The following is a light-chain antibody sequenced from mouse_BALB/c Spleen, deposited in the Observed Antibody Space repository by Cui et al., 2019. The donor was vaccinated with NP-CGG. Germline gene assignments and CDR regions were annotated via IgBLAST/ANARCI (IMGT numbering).Light chain of an antibody. J-gene: IGLJ1*01. CDR3: ALWYSSHWV. CDR2: GTN. CDR1: TGAVTTSNY. Sequence: QAVVTQETALTTSHGETVTLTCRSSTGAVTTSNYANWVQEKPDHLFTGLIGGTNNRAPGVPARFSGSLIGDKAALTITGAQTEDEAIYFCALWYSSHWVFGGGTKLTVL. V-gene: IGLV1*01.